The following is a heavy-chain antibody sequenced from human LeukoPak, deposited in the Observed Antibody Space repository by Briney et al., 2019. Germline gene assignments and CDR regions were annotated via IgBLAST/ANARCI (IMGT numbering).Heavy chain of an antibody. CDR2: IYYSGST. D-gene: IGHD6-13*01. Sequence: PSETLSLTCTVSGGSISTYYWSWIRQPPGKGLEWIGYIYYSGSTNYNPSLKSRVTISVDTSKNQFSLKLSSVTAADTAVYYCARTTEAHSWRTRYYDYYMDVWGKGTTVTVSS. CDR3: ARTTEAHSWRTRYYDYYMDV. CDR1: GGSISTYY. J-gene: IGHJ6*03. V-gene: IGHV4-59*01.